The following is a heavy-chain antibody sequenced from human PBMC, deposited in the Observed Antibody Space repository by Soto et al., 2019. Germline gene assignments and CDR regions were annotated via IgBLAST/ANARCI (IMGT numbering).Heavy chain of an antibody. J-gene: IGHJ4*02. CDR2: ISYDGSNK. CDR1: GFTFSSYA. D-gene: IGHD1-26*01. V-gene: IGHV3-30-3*01. CDR3: ARDDQWELLGVLDY. Sequence: GGSLRLSCAASGFTFSSYAMHWVRQAPGKGLEWVAVISYDGSNKYYADSVKGRFTISRDNSKNTLYLQMNSLRAEDTAVYYCARDDQWELLGVLDYWGQGTLVTVSS.